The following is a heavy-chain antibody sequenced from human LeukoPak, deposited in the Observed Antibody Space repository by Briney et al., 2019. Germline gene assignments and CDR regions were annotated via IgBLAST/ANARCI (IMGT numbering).Heavy chain of an antibody. Sequence: QAGGSLRLSCAASGFTFSDYYMTWVRQAPGKGLEWVSVIYTGGSTYYADSVKGRFTISRDNSKNTLYLQMNSLRTEDTAVYYCAKTGQHYDYWGQGTLVTVSS. CDR2: IYTGGST. D-gene: IGHD3-10*01. CDR3: AKTGQHYDY. J-gene: IGHJ4*02. V-gene: IGHV3-53*05. CDR1: GFTFSDYY.